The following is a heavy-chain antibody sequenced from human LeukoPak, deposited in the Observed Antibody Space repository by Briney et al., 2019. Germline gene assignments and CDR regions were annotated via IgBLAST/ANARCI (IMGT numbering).Heavy chain of an antibody. Sequence: ASVKVSCKSSGYTFTDYYIHWVRQAPGQGPEWMGWIKPNSGGTNYAQKFQGRITLTRDTSITTAYMELGRLTSDDTAVYYCARGEMITFGGVIVISTFDIWGQGTMVTVS. CDR3: ARGEMITFGGVIVISTFDI. V-gene: IGHV1-2*02. J-gene: IGHJ3*02. CDR2: IKPNSGGT. D-gene: IGHD3-16*02. CDR1: GYTFTDYY.